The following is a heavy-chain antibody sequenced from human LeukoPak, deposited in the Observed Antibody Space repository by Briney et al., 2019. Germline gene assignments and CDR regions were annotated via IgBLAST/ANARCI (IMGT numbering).Heavy chain of an antibody. CDR3: ASIAVAASDY. J-gene: IGHJ4*02. CDR2: ISYDGSNK. D-gene: IGHD6-19*01. CDR1: GFTFSSYA. Sequence: GGSLRLSCAASGFTFSSYAMHWVRQAPAKGLDWVAVISYDGSNKYYADSLKGRFTISKDNSKNTLYLQMNSLRAEDTAIYYCASIAVAASDYWGQGTLVTVSS. V-gene: IGHV3-30*04.